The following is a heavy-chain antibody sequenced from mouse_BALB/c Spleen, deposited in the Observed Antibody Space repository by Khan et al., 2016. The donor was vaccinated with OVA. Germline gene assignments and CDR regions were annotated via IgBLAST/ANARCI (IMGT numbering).Heavy chain of an antibody. Sequence: VQLQESGPGLVAPSQSLSITCTVSGFSLTDYAVSWIRQPPGKGMEGLGVIWAGGRKHYNSVLKSRLIISKEKSQSQAFLKVNSLQTDDTAMYYGAKDPPYSSLDYWGQGTSVTVSS. V-gene: IGHV2-6-5*01. CDR1: GFSLTDYA. CDR3: AKDPPYSSLDY. D-gene: IGHD2-12*01. CDR2: IWAGGRK. J-gene: IGHJ4*01.